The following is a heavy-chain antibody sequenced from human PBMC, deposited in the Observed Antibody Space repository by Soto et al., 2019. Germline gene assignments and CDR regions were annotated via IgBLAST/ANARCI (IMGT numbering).Heavy chain of an antibody. CDR2: IIPIFGTA. CDR1: GGTFSSYA. Sequence: SVKVSCKASGGTFSSYAISWVRQAPGQGLEWMGGIIPIFGTANYAQKFQGRVTITADESTSTAYMELSSLRSEDTAVYYCARDPYSGSYYGNYFDYWGQGTLVTVSS. J-gene: IGHJ4*02. CDR3: ARDPYSGSYYGNYFDY. D-gene: IGHD1-26*01. V-gene: IGHV1-69*13.